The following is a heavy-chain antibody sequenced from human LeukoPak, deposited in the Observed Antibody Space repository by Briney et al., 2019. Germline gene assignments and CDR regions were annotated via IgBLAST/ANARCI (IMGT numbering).Heavy chain of an antibody. Sequence: ASVKVFCKASGGTFSSYAISWVRQAPGQGLEWMGGIIPIFGTANYAQKFQGRVTITTDESTSTAYMELSSLRSEDTAVYYCARTPARGGGAFDIWGQGTMVTVSS. J-gene: IGHJ3*02. CDR3: ARTPARGGGAFDI. CDR1: GGTFSSYA. V-gene: IGHV1-69*05. CDR2: IIPIFGTA. D-gene: IGHD3-10*01.